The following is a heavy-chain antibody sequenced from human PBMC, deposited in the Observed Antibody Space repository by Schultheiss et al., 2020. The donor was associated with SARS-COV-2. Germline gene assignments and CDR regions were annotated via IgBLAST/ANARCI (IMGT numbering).Heavy chain of an antibody. CDR3: ARGGYSSSWYDPQGDY. Sequence: ASVKVSCKASGYTFTSYYMHWVRQAPGQGLEWMGWISAYNGNTNYAQKLQGRVTMTTDTSTSTAYMELRSLRSDDTAVYYCARGGYSSSWYDPQGDYWGQGTLVTVSS. D-gene: IGHD6-13*01. CDR2: ISAYNGNT. J-gene: IGHJ4*02. CDR1: GYTFTSYY. V-gene: IGHV1-18*04.